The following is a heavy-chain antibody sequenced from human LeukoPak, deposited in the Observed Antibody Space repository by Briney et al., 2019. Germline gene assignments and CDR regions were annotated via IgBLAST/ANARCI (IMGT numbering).Heavy chain of an antibody. J-gene: IGHJ4*02. CDR2: ISGSGATT. V-gene: IGHV3-23*01. Sequence: GGSLRLSCAASGFTFSSYEMNWVRQAPGKGLEWVSRISGSGATTFYADSVKDRFTISRDNYKNTLYLQMDSLRAEDTGVYFRAKASGGHESFVHWGQGTLVTVSS. CDR3: AKASGGHESFVH. D-gene: IGHD2-15*01. CDR1: GFTFSSYE.